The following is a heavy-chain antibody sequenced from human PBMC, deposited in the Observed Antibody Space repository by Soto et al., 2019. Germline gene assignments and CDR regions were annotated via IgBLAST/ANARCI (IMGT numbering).Heavy chain of an antibody. CDR1: GYTFTSYG. V-gene: IGHV1-18*01. J-gene: IGHJ3*02. CDR3: ARQELGYYDSSGYYQRAFDI. Sequence: QVQLVQSGAEVKKPGASVKVSCKASGYTFTSYGISWVRQAPGQGLEWMGWISAYNGNTNYAQKLQGRVTMTTDTSTSTAYMELRSPRSDDTAVYYCARQELGYYDSSGYYQRAFDIWGQGTMVTVSS. D-gene: IGHD3-22*01. CDR2: ISAYNGNT.